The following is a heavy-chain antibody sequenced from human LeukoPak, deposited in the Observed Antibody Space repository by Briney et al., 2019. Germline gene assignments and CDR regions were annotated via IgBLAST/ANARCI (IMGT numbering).Heavy chain of an antibody. Sequence: GGPLRLSCAASGFTFCSYVMSWVRQAPGKGLEWVSVITSSGSSTYYADSVKGRFTISRDNSKNTLYLQMNGLRAEDTAEYYCAKEGRDLGYYFDYWGQGTLVTVSS. CDR2: ITSSGSST. J-gene: IGHJ4*02. CDR3: AKEGRDLGYYFDY. CDR1: GFTFCSYV. D-gene: IGHD2-21*02. V-gene: IGHV3-23*01.